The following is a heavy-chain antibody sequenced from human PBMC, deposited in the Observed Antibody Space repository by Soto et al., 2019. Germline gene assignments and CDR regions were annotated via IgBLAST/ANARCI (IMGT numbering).Heavy chain of an antibody. D-gene: IGHD3-22*01. CDR2: INPSGGYT. V-gene: IGHV1-46*01. CDR1: GYTFTSYY. CDR3: ARRRIVGSTIDY. J-gene: IGHJ4*02. Sequence: ASVKVSCKASGYTFTSYYMHWVRQAPGQGLEWMGIINPSGGYTSYAQKVQGGVTMTRDTSTRTVYMELSSLRSEDTAVYYCARRRIVGSTIDYWGQGTLVTVSS.